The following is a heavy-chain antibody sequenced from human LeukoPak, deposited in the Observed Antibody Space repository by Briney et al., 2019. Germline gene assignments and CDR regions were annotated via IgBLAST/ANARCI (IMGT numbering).Heavy chain of an antibody. Sequence: ASVKVSCKVSGYTLTELSMHWVRQAPGKGLEWMGGVDPEDGETIYAQKFQGRVTMTEDTSADTAYMELSSLRSEDTAVYYCATFARGVIIYWYFDLWGRGTLVTASS. D-gene: IGHD3-10*01. CDR2: VDPEDGET. J-gene: IGHJ2*01. CDR3: ATFARGVIIYWYFDL. CDR1: GYTLTELS. V-gene: IGHV1-24*01.